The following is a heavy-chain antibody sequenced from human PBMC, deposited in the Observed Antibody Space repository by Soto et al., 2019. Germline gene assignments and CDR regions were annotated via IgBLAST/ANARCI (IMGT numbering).Heavy chain of an antibody. D-gene: IGHD3-22*01. CDR3: ARDLGNYDSTGYLDY. V-gene: IGHV3-48*01. J-gene: IGHJ4*02. CDR1: VFSFSTSS. CDR2: ISAITSRT. Sequence: PGGSLRLSCAASVFSFSTSSMNWFRQAPGKGLEWVSYISAITSRTYYADSVKGRFTISRDNAKNSLYLQMNSLRVEDTAVYYCARDLGNYDSTGYLDYWGQGTLVTVS.